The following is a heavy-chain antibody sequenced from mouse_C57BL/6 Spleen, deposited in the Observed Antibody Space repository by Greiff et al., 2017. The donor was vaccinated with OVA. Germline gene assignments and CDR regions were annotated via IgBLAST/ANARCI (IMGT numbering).Heavy chain of an antibody. CDR2: IYPRDGST. CDR3: ARLEYYGSSREYFDV. D-gene: IGHD1-1*01. CDR1: GYTFTSYD. V-gene: IGHV1-85*01. Sequence: VQLQQSGPELVKPGASVKLSCKASGYTFTSYDINWVKQRPGQGLEWIGWIYPRDGSTKYNEKFKGKATLTVDTFSSTAYMELHSLTSEDSAVYFCARLEYYGSSREYFDVWGTGTTVTVSS. J-gene: IGHJ1*03.